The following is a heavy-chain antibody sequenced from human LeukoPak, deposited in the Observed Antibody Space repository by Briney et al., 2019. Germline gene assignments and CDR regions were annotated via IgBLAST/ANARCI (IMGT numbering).Heavy chain of an antibody. CDR1: GYSFTSYW. V-gene: IGHV5-51*01. J-gene: IGHJ4*02. CDR3: ARAPMMATTGFLFDY. D-gene: IGHD5-24*01. CDR2: IYPGDSDT. Sequence: GESLKISCKGSGYSFTSYWIGWVRQMPGKGLEWMGIIYPGDSDTRYSPSFQGQVTISADKSISTAYLQWSSLKALDTAMYYCARAPMMATTGFLFDYWGQGTLVTVSS.